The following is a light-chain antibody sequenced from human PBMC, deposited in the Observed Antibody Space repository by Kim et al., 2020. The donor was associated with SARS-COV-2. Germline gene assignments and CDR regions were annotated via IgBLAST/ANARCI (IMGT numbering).Light chain of an antibody. CDR1: QSITNKC. CDR2: GAS. V-gene: IGKV3-20*01. Sequence: STGERADRSCRASQSITNKCVGWYQQNTGRAPRLLIYGASTRATGIPDRFSGSGSGTDFTLTVSRLEPGDYAVYYCQQYDDSPFTFGPGTKVDIK. J-gene: IGKJ3*01. CDR3: QQYDDSPFT.